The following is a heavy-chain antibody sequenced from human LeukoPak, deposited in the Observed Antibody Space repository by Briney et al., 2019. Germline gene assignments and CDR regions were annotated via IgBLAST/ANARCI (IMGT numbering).Heavy chain of an antibody. CDR3: ARLTDYGDYGCDY. D-gene: IGHD4-17*01. CDR1: GYSFSKYW. V-gene: IGHV5-51*01. J-gene: IGHJ4*02. CDR2: IYPGDSDT. Sequence: GESLKISCKGSGYSFSKYWIGWVRQMPGKGLEWMGIIYPGDSDTQYSPSFQGQVTISVDRSINSAYLQWSSLKASDTAMYYCARLTDYGDYGCDYWGQGTLVTVSS.